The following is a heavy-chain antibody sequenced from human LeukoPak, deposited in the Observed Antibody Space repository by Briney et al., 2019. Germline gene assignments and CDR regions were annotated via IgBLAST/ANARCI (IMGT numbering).Heavy chain of an antibody. CDR1: GLTFHDHT. CDR2: IIWDGDVA. CDR3: TKDPAYSSSWYGYFHY. D-gene: IGHD6-13*01. V-gene: IGHV3-43*01. J-gene: IGHJ4*02. Sequence: GGSLTLSCAVSGLTFHDHTMHWVRQAPGKGLEWDSLIIWDGDVAYYADSVKGRFTICRDNSKNSLYLQMNSLRTEDTAFYYCTKDPAYSSSWYGYFHYWGQGTLVTVSS.